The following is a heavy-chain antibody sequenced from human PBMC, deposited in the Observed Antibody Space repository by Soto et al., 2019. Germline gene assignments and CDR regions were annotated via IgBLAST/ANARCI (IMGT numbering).Heavy chain of an antibody. D-gene: IGHD1-26*01. CDR3: ARDVWETTSRYYGLDL. V-gene: IGHV3-23*01. CDR1: GFTFSSYA. CDR2: ISGSGGTT. J-gene: IGHJ6*02. Sequence: GGSLRLSCAASGFTFSSYAMTWVRQAPGKRLEWVSGISGSGGTTFYTDSVKGRFTISRDNSKKTLFLEMKSLGVEDTAVYFCARDVWETTSRYYGLDLWGLGTTVTVSS.